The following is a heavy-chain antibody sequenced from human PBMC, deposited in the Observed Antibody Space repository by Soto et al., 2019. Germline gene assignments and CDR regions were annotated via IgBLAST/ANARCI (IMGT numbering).Heavy chain of an antibody. CDR3: ARHGIAVAGTAFDI. J-gene: IGHJ3*02. V-gene: IGHV5-10-1*01. D-gene: IGHD6-19*01. CDR2: IDPRHSYT. CDR1: GYSFTNYW. Sequence: VESLRISCGGAGYSFTNYWISRVRQMPGKGLEWVGRIDPRHSYTNYSPSFQGHVTISADKSISTAYLQWSSLKASDTAMYHCARHGIAVAGTAFDIWGQGTMVTVSS.